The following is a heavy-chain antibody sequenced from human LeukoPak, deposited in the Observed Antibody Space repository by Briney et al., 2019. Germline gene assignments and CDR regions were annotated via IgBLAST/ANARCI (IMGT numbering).Heavy chain of an antibody. CDR1: GDSVSSKSAA. J-gene: IGHJ4*02. Sequence: SQTLSLTRDISGDSVSSKSAAWNWSRQSRSRGLEWLGRIYYRSKRYNDYAVSVKSRITINPDTSKNQFSLQLNSVTPEDTAVYYCARDVGVARDYWGQGTLVTVSS. D-gene: IGHD2-15*01. CDR2: IYYRSKRYN. V-gene: IGHV6-1*01. CDR3: ARDVGVARDY.